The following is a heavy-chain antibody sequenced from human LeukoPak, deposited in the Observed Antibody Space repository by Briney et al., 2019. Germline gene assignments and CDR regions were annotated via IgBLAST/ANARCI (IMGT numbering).Heavy chain of an antibody. CDR3: ARLGKWEPQDWFDP. CDR1: GGSFSGYY. CDR2: IYYSGST. D-gene: IGHD1-26*01. J-gene: IGHJ5*02. V-gene: IGHV4-39*01. Sequence: PSETLSLTCAVYGGSFSGYYWGWIRQPPGKGLEWIGSIYYSGSTYYNPSLKSRVTISVDTSKNQFSLKLNSVTAADTAVYYCARLGKWEPQDWFDPWGQGTLVTVSS.